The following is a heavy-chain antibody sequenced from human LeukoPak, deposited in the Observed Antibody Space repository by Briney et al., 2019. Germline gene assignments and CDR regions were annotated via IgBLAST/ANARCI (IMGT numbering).Heavy chain of an antibody. CDR2: ISGSGGST. D-gene: IGHD3/OR15-3a*01. J-gene: IGHJ4*02. CDR1: GLTFSSYS. Sequence: PGGSLRLSCAASGLTFSSYSMSWVRQAPGKGLEWVSVISGSGGSTYYADSVKGRFTISRDNPKDTLFLQMNSLRTEDTAVYYCAKRSNFWTGYLDYWGQGTLVTVSS. CDR3: AKRSNFWTGYLDY. V-gene: IGHV3-23*01.